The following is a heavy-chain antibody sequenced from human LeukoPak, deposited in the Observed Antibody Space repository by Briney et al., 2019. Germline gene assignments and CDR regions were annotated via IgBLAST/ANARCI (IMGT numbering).Heavy chain of an antibody. D-gene: IGHD2-2*01. V-gene: IGHV1-69*13. CDR3: ARDLCSSTRCYEGFDP. CDR1: GGTFSSYA. Sequence: ASVKVSRKASGGTFSSYAISWVRQAPGQGLEWMGGIIPIFGTANYAQKFQGRVTITADESTSSAYMELSSLRSEDTAVYYCARDLCSSTRCYEGFDPWGQGTLVTVSS. CDR2: IIPIFGTA. J-gene: IGHJ5*02.